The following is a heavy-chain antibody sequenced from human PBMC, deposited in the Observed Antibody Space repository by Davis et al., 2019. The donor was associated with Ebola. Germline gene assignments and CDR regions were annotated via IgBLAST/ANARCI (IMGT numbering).Heavy chain of an antibody. CDR1: GGSISSYY. J-gene: IGHJ6*03. CDR3: ARGHRGRAYYYYHNMDV. D-gene: IGHD1-14*01. Sequence: PSETLSLTCTVSGGSISSYYWSWIPQPPGKGLEWIGYIYYSGRIHYNPSLKNRVTISVDTSKNQFSLKLSSVTAADTAVYYCARGHRGRAYYYYHNMDVWGKGTTVTVSS. CDR2: IYYSGRI. V-gene: IGHV4-59*01.